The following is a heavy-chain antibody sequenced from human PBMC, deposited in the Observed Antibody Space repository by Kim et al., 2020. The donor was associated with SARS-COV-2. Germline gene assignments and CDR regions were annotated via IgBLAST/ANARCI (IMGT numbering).Heavy chain of an antibody. D-gene: IGHD3-22*01. V-gene: IGHV4-31*03. J-gene: IGHJ3*02. Sequence: SETLSLTCTVSGGSISSGGYYWSWIRQHPGKGLEWIGYIFYSGSTYYNPSLKSRVTISVDTSKNQFSLKLSSVTAADTAVYYCARARITMIIVVNAFDIWGQGTVFTVST. CDR1: GGSISSGGYY. CDR2: IFYSGST. CDR3: ARARITMIIVVNAFDI.